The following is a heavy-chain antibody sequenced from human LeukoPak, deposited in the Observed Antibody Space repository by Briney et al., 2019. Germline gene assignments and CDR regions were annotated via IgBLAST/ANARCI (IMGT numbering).Heavy chain of an antibody. CDR3: ARGLRLQQLDF. V-gene: IGHV1-18*04. J-gene: IGHJ4*02. CDR1: GYTFPSYG. Sequence: ASVKVSYKASGYTFPSYGISWVRQAPGQGLEWMGWISAYNGNTNYAQKLQGRVTMTTDASTRTDYMELRSLRSDDTAVYYCARGLRLQQLDFWRQGTLVAVCS. D-gene: IGHD6-13*01. CDR2: ISAYNGNT.